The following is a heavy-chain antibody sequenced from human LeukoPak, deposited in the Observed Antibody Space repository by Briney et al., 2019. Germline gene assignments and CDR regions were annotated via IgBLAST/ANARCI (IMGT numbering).Heavy chain of an antibody. D-gene: IGHD3-22*01. CDR3: AHLYYYDSSGSATFDI. CDR1: GFSLSASGVG. Sequence: SGPTLVKPTQTLTLTCAFSGFSLSASGVGVGWIRQPPGKALEWLALIYWDDDKRYSPSLKSRLTITKDTSKNQVVLTMTNMDPVDTATYYCAHLYYYDSSGSATFDIWGQGTMVTVSS. J-gene: IGHJ3*02. CDR2: IYWDDDK. V-gene: IGHV2-5*02.